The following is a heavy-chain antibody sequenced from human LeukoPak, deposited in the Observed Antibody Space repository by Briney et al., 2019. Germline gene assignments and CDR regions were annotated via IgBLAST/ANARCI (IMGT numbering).Heavy chain of an antibody. D-gene: IGHD5-18*01. Sequence: PGGSLRLSCAGSGFTFRIYAMSWVRQAPGKGLEWVSAISGSGGSTYYADSVKGRFTISRDNSKNTLYLQMNSLRAEDTAVYYCTKGTIWLPFDYWGQGTLVTVSS. CDR2: ISGSGGST. J-gene: IGHJ4*02. CDR1: GFTFRIYA. V-gene: IGHV3-23*01. CDR3: TKGTIWLPFDY.